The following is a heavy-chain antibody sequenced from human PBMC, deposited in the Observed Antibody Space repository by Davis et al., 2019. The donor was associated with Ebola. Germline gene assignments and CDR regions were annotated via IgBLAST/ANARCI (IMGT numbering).Heavy chain of an antibody. V-gene: IGHV3-7*01. J-gene: IGHJ4*02. Sequence: GESLKISCAASGFTFSSYWMSWVRQAPGKGLKWVANINRDGSEMYYVDSVKGRFTVSGDNAKNSLYLQMNSLRDEDTAVYYCARGGVGSQDYWGQGTLVTVSS. CDR2: INRDGSEM. CDR3: ARGGVGSQDY. D-gene: IGHD1-26*01. CDR1: GFTFSSYW.